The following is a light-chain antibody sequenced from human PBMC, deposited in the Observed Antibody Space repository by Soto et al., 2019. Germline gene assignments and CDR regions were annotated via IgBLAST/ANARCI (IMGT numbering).Light chain of an antibody. CDR1: QTISSW. Sequence: DLQMTQSPSTLSGSVGARVTITCRASQTISSWLAWYQQEPGKAPNLLIYAASTLQSGVPSRFSGSGSGTEFTLTISSLQPDDFATYDCQQYDSYWTFGQGTKVDIK. CDR2: AAS. V-gene: IGKV1-5*01. CDR3: QQYDSYWT. J-gene: IGKJ1*01.